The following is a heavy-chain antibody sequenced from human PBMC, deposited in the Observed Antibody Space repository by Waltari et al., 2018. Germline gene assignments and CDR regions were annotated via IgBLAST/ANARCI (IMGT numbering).Heavy chain of an antibody. D-gene: IGHD3-22*01. V-gene: IGHV4-39*02. CDR2: MYYTGSV. Sequence: QLHLQESGPGLVKSSETLSLTCSVSGGSLSSSSYSWGCICQPPGRGLGLIGGMYYTGSVDYSPSLKGRVTITLGASRNSLSLRLTSVTAADTAVYFCASEVDYYDGGGVYSHYFGSWGQGTRVTVSS. CDR1: GGSLSSSSYS. CDR3: ASEVDYYDGGGVYSHYFGS. J-gene: IGHJ4*02.